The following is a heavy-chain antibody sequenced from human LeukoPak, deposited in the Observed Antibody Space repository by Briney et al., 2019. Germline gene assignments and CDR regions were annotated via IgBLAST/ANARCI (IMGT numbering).Heavy chain of an antibody. J-gene: IGHJ3*02. CDR1: GFTFSDYY. D-gene: IGHD3-22*01. Sequence: GGSLGLSCAASGFTFSDYYMSWIRQAPGKGLEWVSYITNIDNTIHYADSVRGRFTISRDNTKNSLYLQMNSLRAEDTAVYYCASIPLSYYDSSGLILGAFDIWGQGTMVTVSS. CDR2: ITNIDNTI. V-gene: IGHV3-11*04. CDR3: ASIPLSYYDSSGLILGAFDI.